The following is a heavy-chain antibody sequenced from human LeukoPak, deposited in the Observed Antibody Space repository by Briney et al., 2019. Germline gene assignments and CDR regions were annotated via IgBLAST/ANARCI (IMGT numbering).Heavy chain of an antibody. CDR1: GFTFSSYA. CDR3: ARGSVVAATLDY. CDR2: ISGSGYST. D-gene: IGHD2-15*01. J-gene: IGHJ4*02. Sequence: GGSLRLSCAASGFTFSSYAMSWVRQAPGKGLDWVSSISGSGYSTYYADSVKGRFTISRDNAKNSLYLQINSLRAEDTAVYYCARGSVVAATLDYWGQGTLVTVSS. V-gene: IGHV3-23*01.